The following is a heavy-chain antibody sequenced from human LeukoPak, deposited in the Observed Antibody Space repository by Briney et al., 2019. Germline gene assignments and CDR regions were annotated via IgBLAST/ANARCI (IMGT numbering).Heavy chain of an antibody. V-gene: IGHV1-2*02. Sequence: RASVKVSCTASGYTFTGYYMHWVRQAPGQGLEWMGWINPNSGGTNHVQKFQGRVTMTRDTSISTAYMELSRLRSDDTAVYYCARDRLVMITFGGVIVLDPWGQGTLVTVSS. CDR1: GYTFTGYY. D-gene: IGHD3-16*02. CDR2: INPNSGGT. J-gene: IGHJ5*02. CDR3: ARDRLVMITFGGVIVLDP.